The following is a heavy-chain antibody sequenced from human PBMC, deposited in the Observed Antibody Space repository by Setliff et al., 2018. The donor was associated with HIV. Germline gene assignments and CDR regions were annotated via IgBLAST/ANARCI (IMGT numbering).Heavy chain of an antibody. Sequence: SVKVSCKAYGDTFSNYAISWVRQAPGQGLEWMGGIIPIFGTANYAQKFEGRVTITADKSTSTAYMEVNSLRFEDTAVYYCARVFYYSAGSYSLDYWGQETLVTVSS. CDR2: IIPIFGTA. CDR3: ARVFYYSAGSYSLDY. J-gene: IGHJ4*01. CDR1: GDTFSNYA. V-gene: IGHV1-69*06. D-gene: IGHD3-10*01.